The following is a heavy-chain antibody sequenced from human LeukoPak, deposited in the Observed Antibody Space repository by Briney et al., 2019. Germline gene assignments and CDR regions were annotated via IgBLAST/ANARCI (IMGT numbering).Heavy chain of an antibody. J-gene: IGHJ6*02. D-gene: IGHD3-22*01. V-gene: IGHV3-21*01. Sequence: GGSLRLSCAASGFTFSSYSMNWVRQAPGKGLEWVSSISSSSSYIYYADSVKGRFTISRDNAKNSLYLQMNSLRAEDTAVYYCARDPLHYYDSSGRGGYWGQGTTVTVSS. CDR3: ARDPLHYYDSSGRGGY. CDR2: ISSSSSYI. CDR1: GFTFSSYS.